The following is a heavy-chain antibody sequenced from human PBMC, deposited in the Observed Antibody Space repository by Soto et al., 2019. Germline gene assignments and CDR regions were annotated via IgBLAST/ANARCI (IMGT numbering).Heavy chain of an antibody. CDR1: GSTFSNHI. J-gene: IGHJ4*02. D-gene: IGHD5-12*01. Sequence: ASVKVSCKASGSTFSNHIITWVRQAPGQGLEWMGRIIPILDITNYAQKFQGRVTITADKSTTTAYMEVSSLSSEDTAMYYCAAGGGLPRYYWGQGTLVTVSS. V-gene: IGHV1-69*02. CDR2: IIPILDIT. CDR3: AAGGGLPRYY.